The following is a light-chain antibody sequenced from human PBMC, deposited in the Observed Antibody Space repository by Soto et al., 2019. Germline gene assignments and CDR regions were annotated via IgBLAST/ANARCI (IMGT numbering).Light chain of an antibody. J-gene: IGKJ1*01. CDR3: QQYGSSRT. Sequence: EIVLTQSPGTLSFSPGERATLSCRASQSVSSNYLAWYQQKPGQAPRLLIYGASSRATGIPDRFSGSGSGTAFTLTISRLEPEDFAVYYCQQYGSSRTFGQGTKVEIK. V-gene: IGKV3-20*01. CDR1: QSVSSNY. CDR2: GAS.